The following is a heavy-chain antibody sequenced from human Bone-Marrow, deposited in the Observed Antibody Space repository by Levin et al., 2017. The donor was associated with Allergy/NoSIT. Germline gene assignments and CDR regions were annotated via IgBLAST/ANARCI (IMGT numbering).Heavy chain of an antibody. Sequence: PGGSLRLSCAASGFTVSSNYMSWFRQAPGKGLEWVSVIYSCGSTYYADSVKGRFTISRDNSKNTLYLQMNSLRAEDTAVYYCARGMQDIVVVVAATRSYGMDVWGQGTTVTVSS. CDR3: ARGMQDIVVVVAATRSYGMDV. CDR1: GFTVSSNY. CDR2: IYSCGST. D-gene: IGHD2-15*01. V-gene: IGHV3-66*03. J-gene: IGHJ6*02.